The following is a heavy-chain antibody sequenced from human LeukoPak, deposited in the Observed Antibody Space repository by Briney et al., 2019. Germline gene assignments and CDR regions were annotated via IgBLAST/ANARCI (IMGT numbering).Heavy chain of an antibody. D-gene: IGHD1-26*01. CDR2: ISAYDGNT. Sequence: GASVKLSCKASGSTFTSYGISWVRQAPGQGLEGMGWISAYDGNTNYAQKLQGRVTMTTDTSTSTAYMELRSLRSDDTAVYYCARVLVGAQVAFDYWGQGTLVTVSS. J-gene: IGHJ4*02. V-gene: IGHV1-18*01. CDR3: ARVLVGAQVAFDY. CDR1: GSTFTSYG.